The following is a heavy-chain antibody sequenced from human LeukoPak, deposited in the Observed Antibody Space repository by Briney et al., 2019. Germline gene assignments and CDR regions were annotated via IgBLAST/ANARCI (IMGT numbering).Heavy chain of an antibody. CDR1: GGTFSSYA. CDR2: IIPIFGTA. D-gene: IGHD1-7*01. Sequence: SVKVSCKASGGTFSSYAISWVRQAPGQGLEWMGGIIPIFGTANYAQKFQGRVTITTDESTSTAYMELSSLRSEDTAVYYCASEAVTGTTLKHNWFDPWGQGTLVTVSS. CDR3: ASEAVTGTTLKHNWFDP. V-gene: IGHV1-69*05. J-gene: IGHJ5*02.